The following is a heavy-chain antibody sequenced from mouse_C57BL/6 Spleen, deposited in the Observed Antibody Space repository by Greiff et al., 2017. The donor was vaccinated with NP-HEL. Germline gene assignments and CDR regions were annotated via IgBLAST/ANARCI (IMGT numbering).Heavy chain of an antibody. J-gene: IGHJ4*01. D-gene: IGHD3-2*01. CDR1: GFTFSDYY. Sequence: EVQPVESGGGLVQPGGSLKLSCAASGFTFSDYYMYWVRQTPEKRLEWVAYISNGGGSTYYPDTVKGRFTISRDNAKNTLYLQMSRLKSEDTAMYYCARHDRFYAMDYWGQGTSVTVSS. CDR3: ARHDRFYAMDY. V-gene: IGHV5-12*01. CDR2: ISNGGGST.